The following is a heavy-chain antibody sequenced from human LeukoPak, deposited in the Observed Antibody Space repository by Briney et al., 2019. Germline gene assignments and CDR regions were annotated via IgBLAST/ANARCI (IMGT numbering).Heavy chain of an antibody. V-gene: IGHV3-30*14. CDR3: ARASLEDSSGYYFDYYYGMDV. CDR2: ISYDGSHK. CDR1: GFTFRTYA. J-gene: IGHJ6*02. Sequence: GGSLRLSCAVSGFTFRTYAMHWVRQAPGKGLEWVAVISYDGSHKFYADSVKGRFTISRDNSKNTLYLQMNSLRAEDTAVYYCARASLEDSSGYYFDYYYGMDVWGQGTTVTVSS. D-gene: IGHD3-22*01.